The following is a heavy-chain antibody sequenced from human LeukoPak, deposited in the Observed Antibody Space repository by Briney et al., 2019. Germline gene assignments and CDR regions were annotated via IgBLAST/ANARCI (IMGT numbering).Heavy chain of an antibody. CDR1: GFTFSSYA. J-gene: IGHJ6*03. CDR3: ATSGSSGSVDYYYMDV. D-gene: IGHD6-19*01. CDR2: ISGSGGST. Sequence: GGSLRLSCAASGFTFSSYAMSWVRQAPGKGLEWVSAISGSGGSTYYAGSVKGRFTISRDNSKNTLYLQMNSLRAEDTAVYYCATSGSSGSVDYYYMDVWGKGTTVTVSS. V-gene: IGHV3-23*01.